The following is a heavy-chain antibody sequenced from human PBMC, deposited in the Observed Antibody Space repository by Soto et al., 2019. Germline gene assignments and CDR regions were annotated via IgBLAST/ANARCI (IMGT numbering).Heavy chain of an antibody. CDR1: GDTFTGYY. J-gene: IGHJ4*02. CDR3: GRGRSGELVIFY. Sequence: ASVKVSCKGSGDTFTGYYIHCVRQTPGQGPEWMGEISPQTGGTKYAQKYQGRVTMTRDTSITTVYMELSNLSPDDTAVYYCGRGRSGELVIFYWGQGTLVTVSS. V-gene: IGHV1-2*02. D-gene: IGHD1-26*01. CDR2: ISPQTGGT.